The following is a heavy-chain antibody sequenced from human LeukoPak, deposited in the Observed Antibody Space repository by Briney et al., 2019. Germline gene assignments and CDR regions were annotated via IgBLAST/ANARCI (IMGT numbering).Heavy chain of an antibody. D-gene: IGHD2-21*02. CDR2: IGSDGSDE. CDR1: GXTFTSHG. CDR3: ARDRGVTPLDS. Sequence: GRSLRLSWAASGXTFTSHGVHWAPQAPGKGPDWVAMIGSDGSDEYYADSVKGRFTISRDDSNNVVYLQMDSLRAEDTALYSCARDRGVTPLDSWGQGTLVTVSS. J-gene: IGHJ4*02. V-gene: IGHV3-33*01.